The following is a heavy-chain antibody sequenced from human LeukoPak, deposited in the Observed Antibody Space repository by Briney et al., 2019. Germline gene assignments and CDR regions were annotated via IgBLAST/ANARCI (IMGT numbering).Heavy chain of an antibody. J-gene: IGHJ4*02. D-gene: IGHD5-12*01. Sequence: GGSLRLSCAASGFTLRSYDMSWFRQAPGKGLEWVAATSGSGVNSYYADSVRGRFTISRDNSQNTLYLQMDSLRAEDTALYYCAKEYSGYDFDYWGQGTLVTVSS. CDR1: GFTLRSYD. V-gene: IGHV3-23*01. CDR3: AKEYSGYDFDY. CDR2: TSGSGVNS.